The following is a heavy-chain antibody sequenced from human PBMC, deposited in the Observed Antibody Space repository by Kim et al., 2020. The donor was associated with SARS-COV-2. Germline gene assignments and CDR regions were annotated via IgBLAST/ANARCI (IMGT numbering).Heavy chain of an antibody. D-gene: IGHD3-3*01. J-gene: IGHJ4*02. V-gene: IGHV4-39*01. Sequence: SETLSLTCTVSGGSISSSSYYWGWIRQPPGKGLEWIGSIYYSGSTYYNPSLKSRVTISVDTSKNQFSLKLSSVTAADTAVYYCARLTSYLSNYDFWSGYYGDYGAVGDYFDYWGQGTLVTVSS. CDR1: GGSISSSSYY. CDR2: IYYSGST. CDR3: ARLTSYLSNYDFWSGYYGDYGAVGDYFDY.